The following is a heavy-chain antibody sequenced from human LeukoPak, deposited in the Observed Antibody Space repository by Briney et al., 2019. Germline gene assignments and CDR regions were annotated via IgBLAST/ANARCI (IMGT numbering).Heavy chain of an antibody. J-gene: IGHJ6*02. CDR3: ARDRGPDILTGYYYYYYGMDV. CDR1: GYTFTGYY. V-gene: IGHV1-2*04. Sequence: GASVKVSCKASGYTFTGYYMHWVRQAPGQGLEWMGWINPNSGGTNYAQKFQGWVTMTRDTSISTAYMELSRLRSDDTAVYYCARDRGPDILTGYYYYYYGMDVWGRGTLVTVSS. D-gene: IGHD3-9*01. CDR2: INPNSGGT.